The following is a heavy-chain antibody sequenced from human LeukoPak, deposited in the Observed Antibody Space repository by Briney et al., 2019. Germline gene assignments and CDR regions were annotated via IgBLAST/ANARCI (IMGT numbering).Heavy chain of an antibody. CDR2: ISYDGSNK. CDR1: GFTFSSYG. CDR3: AKEGVSGWYSDY. J-gene: IGHJ4*02. V-gene: IGHV3-30*18. Sequence: GGSLRLSCAASGFTFSSYGMHWVRQAPGKGLEWVAVISYDGSNKYYADSVKGRFTISRDNSKNTLYLQMSSLRAEDTAVYYCAKEGVSGWYSDYWGQGTLVTVSS. D-gene: IGHD6-19*01.